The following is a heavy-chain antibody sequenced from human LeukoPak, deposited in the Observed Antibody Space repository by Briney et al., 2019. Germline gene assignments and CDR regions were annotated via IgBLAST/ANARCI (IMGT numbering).Heavy chain of an antibody. J-gene: IGHJ6*03. CDR3: AKDPGLPIDYYMDV. CDR1: GFTFSSYG. D-gene: IGHD3-22*01. V-gene: IGHV3-30*02. Sequence: PGGSLRLSCAASGFTFSSYGMHWVRQAPGKGLEWVAFIRYDGSNKYYADSVKGRFTISRDNSKNTLYLQMNSLRAEDTAVYYCAKDPGLPIDYYMDVWGKGTTVTVSS. CDR2: IRYDGSNK.